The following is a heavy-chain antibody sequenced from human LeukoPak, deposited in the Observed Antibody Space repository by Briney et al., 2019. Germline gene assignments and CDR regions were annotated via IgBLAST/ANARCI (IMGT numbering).Heavy chain of an antibody. Sequence: GGSLRLSCAASAFTFSSYWTSWVRQAPGKGLEWVANIKQDGIEKYYVDSVKGRFTISRDNAKNSLYLQMNSLRAEDTAVYYCARDKYYYDSSGYYGTNGGFDYWGQGTLVTVSS. V-gene: IGHV3-7*01. CDR1: AFTFSSYW. CDR2: IKQDGIEK. D-gene: IGHD3-22*01. J-gene: IGHJ4*02. CDR3: ARDKYYYDSSGYYGTNGGFDY.